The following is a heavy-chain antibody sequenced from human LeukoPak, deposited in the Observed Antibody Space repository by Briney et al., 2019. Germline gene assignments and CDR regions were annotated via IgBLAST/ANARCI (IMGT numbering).Heavy chain of an antibody. J-gene: IGHJ4*02. Sequence: PSETLSLTCSVSGGSISSGDYYWSWIRQHPGKGLEWIGYIYYSGSTYYNPSLKSRVTIPVDTSKNQFSLKLSSVTAADTAVYYRARELSGYGASDYWGQGTLVTVSS. CDR3: ARELSGYGASDY. CDR2: IYYSGST. CDR1: GGSISSGDYY. V-gene: IGHV4-31*03. D-gene: IGHD3-22*01.